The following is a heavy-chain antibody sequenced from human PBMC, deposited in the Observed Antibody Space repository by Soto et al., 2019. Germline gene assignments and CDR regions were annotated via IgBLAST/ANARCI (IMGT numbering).Heavy chain of an antibody. V-gene: IGHV1-69*01. CDR3: ARVCAAAGRGWFDP. D-gene: IGHD6-13*01. J-gene: IGHJ5*02. Sequence: QVQLVQSGAEVKKPGSSVKVSCKAYGGTFSSYAISWVRQAPGQGLEWMGGIIPIFGTANYAQKFQGRVTITADESTSTAYMELSSLRSEDTAVYYCARVCAAAGRGWFDPWGQGTLVTVSS. CDR2: IIPIFGTA. CDR1: GGTFSSYA.